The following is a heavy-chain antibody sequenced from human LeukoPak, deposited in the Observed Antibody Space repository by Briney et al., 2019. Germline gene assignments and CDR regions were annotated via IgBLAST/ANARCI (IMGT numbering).Heavy chain of an antibody. CDR2: IYYSGST. J-gene: IGHJ4*02. CDR3: ARHKAYYDILTGYYAPYFDY. CDR1: GGSISSYY. D-gene: IGHD3-9*01. Sequence: SETLSLTCTVSGGSISSYYWSWIRRPPGKGLEWIGYIYYSGSTNYNPSLKSRVTISVDTSKNQFSLKLSSVTAADTAVYYCARHKAYYDILTGYYAPYFDYWGQGTLVTVSS. V-gene: IGHV4-59*08.